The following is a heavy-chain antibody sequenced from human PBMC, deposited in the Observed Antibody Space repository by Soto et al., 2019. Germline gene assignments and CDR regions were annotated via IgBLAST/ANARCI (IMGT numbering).Heavy chain of an antibody. CDR3: AKLRYFDWSSYNWFEY. Sequence: PGGSLELSCAASGFTFSSYAMTWVRKAPGKGLEWVSGISGSGATTSYADSVKGRFTVSRDNSKNTLYLQMNSLRVEDTAVYYCAKLRYFDWSSYNWFEYWGQGTPVTVSS. CDR1: GFTFSSYA. D-gene: IGHD3-9*01. J-gene: IGHJ5*01. CDR2: ISGSGATT. V-gene: IGHV3-23*01.